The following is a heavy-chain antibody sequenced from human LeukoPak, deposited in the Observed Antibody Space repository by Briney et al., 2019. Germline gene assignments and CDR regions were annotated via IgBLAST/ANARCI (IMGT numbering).Heavy chain of an antibody. Sequence: ASVKVSCKASGYTFTSYGISWVRQAPGQGLEWMGWISAYNGNTNYAQKLQGRVTMTTDTSTSTAYMELRSLRSDDTAVYYCARGLRFGEFIPNGMDVWGKGTTVTVSS. V-gene: IGHV1-18*04. J-gene: IGHJ6*04. CDR1: GYTFTSYG. D-gene: IGHD3-10*01. CDR3: ARGLRFGEFIPNGMDV. CDR2: ISAYNGNT.